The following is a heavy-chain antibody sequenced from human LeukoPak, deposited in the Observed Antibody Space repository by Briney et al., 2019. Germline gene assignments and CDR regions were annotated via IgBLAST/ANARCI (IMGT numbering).Heavy chain of an antibody. D-gene: IGHD1-1*01. J-gene: IGHJ4*02. V-gene: IGHV3-21*01. CDR2: IDPSSYYI. CDR1: GGSISSSN. Sequence: ETLSLTCTVSGGSISSSNYYWGWIRQPPGKGLEWVSSIDPSSYYIYYGDSVKGRSAISRDNAKNSLYLQINSLRAEDTAVYYCARVSGRLERQSDLDFWGQGTLVTVSS. CDR3: ARVSGRLERQSDLDF.